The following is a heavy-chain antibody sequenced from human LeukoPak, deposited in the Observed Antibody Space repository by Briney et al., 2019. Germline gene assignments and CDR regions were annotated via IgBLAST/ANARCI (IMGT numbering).Heavy chain of an antibody. Sequence: SVKVSCKASGYTFTGYYMHWVRQAPGQGLEWMGGIIPIFGTANYAQKFQGRVTITADESTNTAYMELSSLRSEDTAVYYCAGEYDSSGYHFDYWGQGTLVTVPS. J-gene: IGHJ4*02. CDR2: IIPIFGTA. D-gene: IGHD3-22*01. V-gene: IGHV1-69*13. CDR3: AGEYDSSGYHFDY. CDR1: GYTFTGYY.